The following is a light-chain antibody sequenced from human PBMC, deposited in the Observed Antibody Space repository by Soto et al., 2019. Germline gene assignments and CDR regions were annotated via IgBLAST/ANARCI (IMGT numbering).Light chain of an antibody. V-gene: IGKV3-15*01. CDR1: QSVSRN. J-gene: IGKJ1*01. Sequence: EIVMTQSPATLSVSPGERATLSCRASQSVSRNLAWYQQKPGQAPRLLIYGASTRATGIPARFSGSGSGTEFTLTISSLQSEDFAVYYCQQYNNWPPLWTFGQGTKVEIK. CDR3: QQYNNWPPLWT. CDR2: GAS.